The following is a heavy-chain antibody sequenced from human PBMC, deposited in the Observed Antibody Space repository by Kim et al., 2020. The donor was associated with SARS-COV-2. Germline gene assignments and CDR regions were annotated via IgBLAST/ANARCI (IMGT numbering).Heavy chain of an antibody. CDR3: AKDKQEEVEDAFDI. V-gene: IGHV3-9*01. CDR2: ISWNSGSI. Sequence: GGTLRLSCAASGFTFDDYAMHWVRQAPGKGLEWVSGISWNSGSIGYADSVKGRFTIYRDNAKNSLYLQMNSLRAEDTALYYCAKDKQEEVEDAFDIWGQGTMVTVSS. J-gene: IGHJ3*02. CDR1: GFTFDDYA. D-gene: IGHD2-2*01.